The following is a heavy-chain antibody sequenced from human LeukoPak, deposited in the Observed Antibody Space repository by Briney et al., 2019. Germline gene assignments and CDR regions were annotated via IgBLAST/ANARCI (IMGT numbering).Heavy chain of an antibody. CDR2: INHSGST. V-gene: IGHV4-34*01. CDR3: ARVKGVVAATYYYYYYGMDV. J-gene: IGHJ6*02. Sequence: PSETLSLTCAVYGGSFSGYYWSWIRQPPGKGLEWIGEINHSGSTNYNPSLKSRVTISVDTSKNQFSLKLSSVTAADTAVYYCARVKGVVAATYYYYYYGMDVWGQGTTVTVSS. CDR1: GGSFSGYY. D-gene: IGHD2-15*01.